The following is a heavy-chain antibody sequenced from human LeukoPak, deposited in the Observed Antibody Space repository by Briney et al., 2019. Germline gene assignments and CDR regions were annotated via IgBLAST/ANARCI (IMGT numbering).Heavy chain of an antibody. CDR1: GVTISSYY. D-gene: IGHD4-17*01. CDR3: ARRLRQNLFDP. J-gene: IGHJ5*02. CDR2: INYNGSS. Sequence: PSESLSLTCTVSGVTISSYYWSWIRLPPGKGLEWIGYINYNGSSNYNPSLKSRVTMSVETSKNQFSLKLTSVSAADTAVYYCARRLRQNLFDPWGQGTLVTVSS. V-gene: IGHV4-59*08.